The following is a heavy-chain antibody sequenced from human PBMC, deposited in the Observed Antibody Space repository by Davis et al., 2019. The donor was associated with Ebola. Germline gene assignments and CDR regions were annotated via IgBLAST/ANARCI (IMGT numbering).Heavy chain of an antibody. J-gene: IGHJ4*02. D-gene: IGHD1-26*01. CDR3: ARADSGSYDPVG. Sequence: GGSLRLSCAASGFSFSSYGMHWVRQAPGKGLEWVAVIWYDGSNKYYADSVKGRFTISRDNSKNTLFLQMNSLRAEDTAVYYCARADSGSYDPVGWGQGTLVTVSS. V-gene: IGHV3-33*01. CDR1: GFSFSSYG. CDR2: IWYDGSNK.